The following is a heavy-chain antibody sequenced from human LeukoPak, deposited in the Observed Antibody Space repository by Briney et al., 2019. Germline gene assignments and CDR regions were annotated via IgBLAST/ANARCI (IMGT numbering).Heavy chain of an antibody. V-gene: IGHV1-46*01. CDR2: INPSGGST. J-gene: IGHJ5*02. CDR1: GYTFTNYA. D-gene: IGHD3-9*01. Sequence: ASVKVSCKASGYTFTNYAMHWVRQAPGRGLEWMGIINPSGGSTSYAQKFQGRVTMTRDTSTSTVYMELSSLRSEDTAVYYCARDGADYDILTGRGRWFDPWGQGTLVTVSS. CDR3: ARDGADYDILTGRGRWFDP.